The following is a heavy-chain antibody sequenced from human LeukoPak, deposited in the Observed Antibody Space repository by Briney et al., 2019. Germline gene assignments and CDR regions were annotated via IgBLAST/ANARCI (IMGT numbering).Heavy chain of an antibody. V-gene: IGHV3-74*01. CDR3: ARDNVREDGDYGY. D-gene: IGHD4-17*01. Sequence: GGSLRLSCAASGFTFGSYWMHWVRQAPGKGLVWVSHINRDGSSTTYADSVKGRFTISRDNAKNTLYLQMNSLRAEDTAVYYCARDNVREDGDYGYWGQGTLVTVSS. J-gene: IGHJ4*02. CDR2: INRDGSST. CDR1: GFTFGSYW.